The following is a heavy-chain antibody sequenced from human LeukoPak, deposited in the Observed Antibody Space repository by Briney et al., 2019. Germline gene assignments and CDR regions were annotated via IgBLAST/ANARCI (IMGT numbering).Heavy chain of an antibody. V-gene: IGHV3-7*01. CDR2: IKQDGSEK. J-gene: IGHJ5*02. D-gene: IGHD2-15*01. CDR1: GFSFSSTW. CDR3: ARDGYWGARSCYDLNWFDL. Sequence: PGGSLRLSCAASGFSFSSTWMSWLRQAPGKGLEWVAHIKQDGSEKSYLDSVKGRFTISRDNAKNSLYLQMNSLRVEDTAVYYCARDGYWGARSCYDLNWFDLGGQGTLVTVSS.